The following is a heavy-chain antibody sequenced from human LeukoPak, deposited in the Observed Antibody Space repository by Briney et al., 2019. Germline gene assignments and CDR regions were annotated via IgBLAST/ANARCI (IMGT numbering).Heavy chain of an antibody. Sequence: GGSLRLSCVASGFTFSNYAMSWVRQAPGKGLEWVSAITGSGGNTYYADSVKGRFTISRDNSKNTVFLQMNSLRAEDTAVYYCAKWGDYDVLTGYYVSHYWGQGTLVTVSS. J-gene: IGHJ4*02. CDR3: AKWGDYDVLTGYYVSHY. CDR2: ITGSGGNT. D-gene: IGHD3-9*01. V-gene: IGHV3-23*01. CDR1: GFTFSNYA.